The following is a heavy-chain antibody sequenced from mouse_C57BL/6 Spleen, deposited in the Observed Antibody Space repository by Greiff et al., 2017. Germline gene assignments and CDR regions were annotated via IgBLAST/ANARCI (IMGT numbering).Heavy chain of an antibody. CDR2: INPSTGGT. D-gene: IGHD2-3*01. V-gene: IGHV1-42*01. CDR3: AREGYYDYFDY. Sequence: VQLQQSGPELVKPGASVKISCKASGYSFTGYYMNWVKQSPEKSLEWIGEINPSTGGTTYNQKFKAKATLTVDKSSSTAYMQLKSLTSEDSAVYYCAREGYYDYFDYWGQGTTLTVSS. CDR1: GYSFTGYY. J-gene: IGHJ2*01.